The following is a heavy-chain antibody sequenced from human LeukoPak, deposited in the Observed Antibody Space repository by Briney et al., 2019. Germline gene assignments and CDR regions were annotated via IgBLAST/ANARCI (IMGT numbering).Heavy chain of an antibody. CDR3: ARLGYYYYYGMDV. CDR2: IYYSGSS. CDR1: GGSISSYY. J-gene: IGHJ6*02. V-gene: IGHV4-59*01. D-gene: IGHD1-26*01. Sequence: SSETLSLTCTVSGGSISSYYWSWIRQPPGKGLEWIGYIYYSGSSNYNPSLKSRVTISVDTSKNQFSLKLSSVTAADTAVYYCARLGYYYYYGMDVWGQGTTVTVSS.